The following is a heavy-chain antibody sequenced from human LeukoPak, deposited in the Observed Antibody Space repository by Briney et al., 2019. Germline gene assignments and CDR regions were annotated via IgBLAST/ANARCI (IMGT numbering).Heavy chain of an antibody. J-gene: IGHJ4*02. Sequence: GGSLRLSCAASGFTFSSYAMPWVRQAPGKGLEWVAVISYDGSNKYYADSVKGRFTISRDNAKNSLYLQMNSLRAEDTAVYYCARNSAAISPGFDYWGQGTLVTVSS. V-gene: IGHV3-30*04. CDR1: GFTFSSYA. CDR3: ARNSAAISPGFDY. D-gene: IGHD2-2*01. CDR2: ISYDGSNK.